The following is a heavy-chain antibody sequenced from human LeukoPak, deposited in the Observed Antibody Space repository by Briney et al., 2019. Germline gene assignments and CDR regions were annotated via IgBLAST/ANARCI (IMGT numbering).Heavy chain of an antibody. Sequence: APVKVSCKASGYTFTSYGISWVRQAPGQGLEWMGWISAYNGNTNYAQKLHGRVTMTTDTSTSTAYMDLRRLRSDATAVYYCARADTSSINWFDPWGQGTLVTVPS. CDR1: GYTFTSYG. V-gene: IGHV1-18*01. D-gene: IGHD2-2*01. CDR3: ARADTSSINWFDP. J-gene: IGHJ5*02. CDR2: ISAYNGNT.